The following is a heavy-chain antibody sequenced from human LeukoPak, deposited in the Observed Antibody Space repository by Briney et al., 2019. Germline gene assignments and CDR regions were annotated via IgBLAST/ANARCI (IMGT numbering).Heavy chain of an antibody. Sequence: ASVKVSCKASGYTFTSYGISWVRQAPGQGLEWMGWISAYNGNTNYAQKLQGRVTMTTDTSTSTAYMELRSLRSDDTAVYYCATHDYYDSSGYYITSGFDYWGQGTLVTVSS. V-gene: IGHV1-18*01. CDR3: ATHDYYDSSGYYITSGFDY. D-gene: IGHD3-22*01. CDR2: ISAYNGNT. J-gene: IGHJ4*02. CDR1: GYTFTSYG.